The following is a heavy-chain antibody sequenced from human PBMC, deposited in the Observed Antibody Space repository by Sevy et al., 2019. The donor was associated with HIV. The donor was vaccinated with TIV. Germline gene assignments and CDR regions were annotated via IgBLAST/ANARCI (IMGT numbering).Heavy chain of an antibody. Sequence: ASVKVSYKASGGTFSSYGISWVRQAPGQGLEWMGGIIPILGTVNYAQKFQGRVTITADEYTKKAYMELSSLGSEDTAVYYCARGGGNGWYYFDYWGQETLVTVSS. J-gene: IGHJ4*02. V-gene: IGHV1-69*13. CDR3: ARGGGNGWYYFDY. CDR2: IIPILGTV. CDR1: GGTFSSYG. D-gene: IGHD6-19*01.